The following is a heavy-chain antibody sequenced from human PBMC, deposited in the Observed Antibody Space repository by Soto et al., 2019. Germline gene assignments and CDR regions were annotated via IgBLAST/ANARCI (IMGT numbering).Heavy chain of an antibody. CDR2: ISGSGGST. CDR3: AKARSHSSSSVDYYYGMDV. V-gene: IGHV3-23*01. Sequence: EVQLLESGGGLVQPGGSLRLSCAASGFTFSSYAMSWVRQAPGKGLEWVSAISGSGGSTYYADSVKGRFTISRDNSKNTLSLQMNSLRAEDTAVYYCAKARSHSSSSVDYYYGMDVWGQGTTVTVSS. J-gene: IGHJ6*02. CDR1: GFTFSSYA. D-gene: IGHD6-6*01.